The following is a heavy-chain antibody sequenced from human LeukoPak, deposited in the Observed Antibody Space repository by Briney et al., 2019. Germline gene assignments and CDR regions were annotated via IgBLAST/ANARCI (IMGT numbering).Heavy chain of an antibody. CDR2: IYYSGST. Sequence: PSQTLSLTCTVSGGSISSGDYYWSWIRQPPGKGLEWIGYIYYSGSTYYNPSLKSRVTRSVDTSKNQFSLKLSSVTAADTAVYYCAREGEDIVVVPAAMSGWFDPWGQGTLVTVSS. J-gene: IGHJ5*02. CDR3: AREGEDIVVVPAAMSGWFDP. V-gene: IGHV4-30-4*08. D-gene: IGHD2-2*01. CDR1: GGSISSGDYY.